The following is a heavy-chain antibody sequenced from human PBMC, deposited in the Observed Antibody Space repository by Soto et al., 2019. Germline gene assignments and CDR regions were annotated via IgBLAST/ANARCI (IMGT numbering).Heavy chain of an antibody. CDR2: MHYSGST. V-gene: IGHV4-59*02. CDR1: GDSVTSHY. D-gene: IGHD6-13*01. J-gene: IGHJ6*02. Sequence: SETLSLTCSFSGDSVTSHYLTWIRQPPEKGLEWIGYMHYSGSTHYNPSLKSRVTISVDTSKNQFSLKLSSVTAADTAVYYCARDRLAAAEYYYNYYGMDVWGQGTTVTVSS. CDR3: ARDRLAAAEYYYNYYGMDV.